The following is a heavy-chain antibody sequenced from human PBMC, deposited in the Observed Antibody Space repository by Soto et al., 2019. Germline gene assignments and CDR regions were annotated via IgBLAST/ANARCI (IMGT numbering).Heavy chain of an antibody. V-gene: IGHV4-34*01. J-gene: IGHJ5*02. CDR1: GGSFSGYY. CDR3: ARVPGP. CDR2: VNHSGST. D-gene: IGHD3-10*01. Sequence: SETLSLTCAIYGGSFSGYYWSWIRQPPGKGLEWIGEVNHSGSTNYNPSLKSRVTISVDTSKNQFSLKLTSVTAADTAVYYCARVPGPWGQGTLVTVSS.